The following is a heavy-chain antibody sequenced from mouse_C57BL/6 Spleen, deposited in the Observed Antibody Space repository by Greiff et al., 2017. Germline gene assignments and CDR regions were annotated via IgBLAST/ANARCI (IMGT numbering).Heavy chain of an antibody. J-gene: IGHJ2*01. CDR2: FTMYSDAT. V-gene: IGHV1-49*01. CDR1: YFAFTAGS. CDR3: ARGRRDFDY. Sequence: LQQSGAELVRPGSSVKLSCKDSYFAFTAGSMHWVNQRPGHGLEWKGSFTMYSDATEYSENFKGKATLTANTSSSTDYMELSSLTSEDSAVYCYARGRRDFDYWGQGTTLTVSS.